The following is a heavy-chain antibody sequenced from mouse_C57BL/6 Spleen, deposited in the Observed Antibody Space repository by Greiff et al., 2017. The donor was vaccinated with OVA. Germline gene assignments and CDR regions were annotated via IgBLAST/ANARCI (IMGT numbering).Heavy chain of an antibody. Sequence: QVQLQQPGAELVKPGASVKLSCKASGYTFTSYWMHWVKQRPGQGLEWIGMIHPNSGSTNYNEKFKSKATLTVDKSSSTAYMQLSSLTSEDSAVYYCARSLYYDCAVAYWGQGTLVTVSA. V-gene: IGHV1-64*01. D-gene: IGHD2-4*01. CDR1: GYTFTSYW. CDR3: ARSLYYDCAVAY. CDR2: IHPNSGST. J-gene: IGHJ3*01.